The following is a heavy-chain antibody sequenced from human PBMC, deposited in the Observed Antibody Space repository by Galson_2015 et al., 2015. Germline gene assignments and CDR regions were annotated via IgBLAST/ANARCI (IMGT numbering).Heavy chain of an antibody. CDR3: ARDGQLEWLSYYFDY. J-gene: IGHJ4*02. CDR2: INAGNGNT. D-gene: IGHD3-3*01. V-gene: IGHV1-3*01. CDR1: GYTFTSYA. Sequence: SVKVSCKASGYTFTSYAMHWVRQAPGQRLEWMGWINAGNGNTKYSQKFQGRVTITRDTSASTAYMELSSLRSEDTAVYYCARDGQLEWLSYYFDYWGQGTLVTISS.